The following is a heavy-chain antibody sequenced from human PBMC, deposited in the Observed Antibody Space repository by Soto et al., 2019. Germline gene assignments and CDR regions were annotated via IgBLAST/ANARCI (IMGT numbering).Heavy chain of an antibody. CDR3: ARSETAGHRGFDI. CDR2: IIPTFGTA. D-gene: IGHD6-19*01. Sequence: QVQLVQSGAEMREPGSSVKVSCKASGGTFSSSAINWLRQAPGQGPEWMGGIIPTFGTANYIEKFRGRVTITADTSTSTDYMEVSSLTSEDTAMYFCARSETAGHRGFDIWGQGTMVTVSS. J-gene: IGHJ3*02. V-gene: IGHV1-69*06. CDR1: GGTFSSSA.